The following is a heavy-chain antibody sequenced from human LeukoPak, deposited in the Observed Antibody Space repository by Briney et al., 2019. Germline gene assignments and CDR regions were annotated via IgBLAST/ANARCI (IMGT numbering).Heavy chain of an antibody. CDR2: IKSKTDGGIT. Sequence: PGGSLRLSCAASGFTFSKAWMSWVRQAPGKGLEWVGRIKSKTDGGITDYAAPVKGRFTISRDDSKNTLYLQMSSLRAEDTAVYYCARSSVDTFCSGGSCHSYYYYGLDVWGQGTTVTVSS. CDR1: GFTFSKAW. V-gene: IGHV3-15*01. CDR3: ARSSVDTFCSGGSCHSYYYYGLDV. J-gene: IGHJ6*02. D-gene: IGHD2-15*01.